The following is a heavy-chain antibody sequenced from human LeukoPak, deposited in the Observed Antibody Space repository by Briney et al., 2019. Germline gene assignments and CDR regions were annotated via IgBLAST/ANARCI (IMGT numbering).Heavy chain of an antibody. CDR3: ARGYCSSTSRYTFDY. D-gene: IGHD2-2*01. V-gene: IGHV1-69*13. J-gene: IGHJ4*02. CDR2: IIPIFGTA. Sequence: ASVKVSCKASGGTFSSYAISWVRQAPGQGLEWMGGIIPIFGTANYAQKFQGRVTITADESTSTAYMGLSSLRSEDTAVYYCARGYCSSTSRYTFDYWGQGTLVTVSS. CDR1: GGTFSSYA.